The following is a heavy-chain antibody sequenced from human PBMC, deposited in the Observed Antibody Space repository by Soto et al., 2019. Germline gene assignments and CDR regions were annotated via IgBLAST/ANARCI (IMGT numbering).Heavy chain of an antibody. CDR2: IIPIFGTA. CDR3: ARDPHNIAVAGTYYYYYGMDV. CDR1: GGTFSSYA. D-gene: IGHD6-19*01. J-gene: IGHJ6*02. V-gene: IGHV1-69*06. Sequence: SVKVSCKASGGTFSSYAISWVRQAPGQGLEWMGGIIPIFGTANYAQKFQGRVTITADKSTSTAYMELSSLRSEDTAVYYCARDPHNIAVAGTYYYYYGMDVWGQGTTVTVSS.